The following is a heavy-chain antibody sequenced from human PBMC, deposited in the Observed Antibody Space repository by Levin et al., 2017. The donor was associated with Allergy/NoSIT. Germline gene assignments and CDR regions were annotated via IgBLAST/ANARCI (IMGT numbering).Heavy chain of an antibody. Sequence: GGSLRLSCAASGFTFSSYWMHWVRQAPGKGLVWVSRINSDGSSTSYADSVKGRFTISRDNAKNTLYLQMNSLRAEDTAVYYCAREGAIERDFDYWGQGTLVTVSS. CDR1: GFTFSSYW. V-gene: IGHV3-74*01. CDR3: AREGAIERDFDY. CDR2: INSDGSST. J-gene: IGHJ4*02.